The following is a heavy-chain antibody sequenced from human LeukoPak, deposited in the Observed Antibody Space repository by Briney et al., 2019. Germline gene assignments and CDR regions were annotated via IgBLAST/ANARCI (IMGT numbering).Heavy chain of an antibody. V-gene: IGHV4-38-2*02. CDR2: IYHSGST. Sequence: PSETLSLTCSVAGFSMISGDYGALIRQPPGKGLEWIGSIYHSGSTYYNPSLKSRVTISVDTSKNQFTLKLSSVTPADTDAYSSASEDCTSRGYYWNFDLWGRGTLVTVSS. D-gene: IGHD3-22*01. CDR3: ASEDCTSRGYYWNFDL. J-gene: IGHJ2*01. CDR1: GFSMISGDY.